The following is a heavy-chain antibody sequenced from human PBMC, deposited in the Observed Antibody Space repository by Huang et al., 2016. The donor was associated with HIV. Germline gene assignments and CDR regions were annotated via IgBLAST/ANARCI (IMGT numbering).Heavy chain of an antibody. V-gene: IGHV3-30-3*01. CDR3: ARSEPSRYYFDY. Sequence: QVQLVESGGGVVQPGTSLRLSCAASGFTFRNYAMNWVRQGPGKGMEGVAVISNEGSTKYYADSVKGRFTISRDNSKNTVYLQMNSLRAEDTAVYYCARSEPSRYYFDYWGQGTLVTVSS. CDR1: GFTFRNYA. CDR2: ISNEGSTK. J-gene: IGHJ4*02.